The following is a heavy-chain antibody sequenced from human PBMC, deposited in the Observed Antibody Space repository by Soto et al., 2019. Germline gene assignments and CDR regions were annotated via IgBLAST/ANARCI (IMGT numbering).Heavy chain of an antibody. CDR2: IKQDGSEK. CDR1: GFTFSSYW. CDR3: ARETFALRFFLRWFDP. V-gene: IGHV3-7*01. Sequence: EVQLVESGGGLVQPGGSLRLSCAASGFTFSSYWMSWVRQAPGKGLEWVANIKQDGSEKYYVDSVKGRFTISRDNAKNSLYLQMSRLRAEDTAVYYCARETFALRFFLRWFDPWGQGTLVTVSS. D-gene: IGHD3-3*01. J-gene: IGHJ5*02.